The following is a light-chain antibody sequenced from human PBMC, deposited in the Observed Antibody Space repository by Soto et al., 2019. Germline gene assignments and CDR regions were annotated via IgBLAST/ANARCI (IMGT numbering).Light chain of an antibody. CDR3: LQDYNYPLT. CDR2: KAS. Sequence: DIQMTQSPSTLSASAGDRVTITCRASQSISSWLAWYQQKPGKAPNLLIYKASSLQSGVPSRFSGSGSGTDFTLTISSLQPEDFATYYCLQDYNYPLTFGGGTKVDIK. V-gene: IGKV1-5*03. CDR1: QSISSW. J-gene: IGKJ4*01.